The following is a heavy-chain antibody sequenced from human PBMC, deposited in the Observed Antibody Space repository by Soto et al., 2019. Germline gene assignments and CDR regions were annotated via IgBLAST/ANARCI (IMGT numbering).Heavy chain of an antibody. J-gene: IGHJ5*02. Sequence: EVQLVESGGGWVKPGGSLTLSCVASGLTFGDAWMKWVRQAAGKGLEWVGHVKTKSEGETTDYAAPVKGRFTIWRDDSTNTLYLQMNSLKSEDTGKYCCTTLGPSWGQGTQVTVSS. CDR2: VKTKSEGETT. V-gene: IGHV3-15*07. CDR1: GLTFGDAW. CDR3: TTLGPS.